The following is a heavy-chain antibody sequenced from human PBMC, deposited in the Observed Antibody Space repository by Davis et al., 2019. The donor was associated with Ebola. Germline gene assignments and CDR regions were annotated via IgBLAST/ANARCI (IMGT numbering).Heavy chain of an antibody. J-gene: IGHJ6*04. CDR3: ARETGDGGGMDV. D-gene: IGHD7-27*01. V-gene: IGHV1-46*01. Sequence: AASVKVSCKASGYTFTSYFMHWVRQAPGQGLEWMGVINPSGGGTTYAQKFQGRVTMTRDTSTSTVYMELSSLTSEDTAVYSGARETGDGGGMDVWGKGTTVTVSS. CDR1: GYTFTSYF. CDR2: INPSGGGT.